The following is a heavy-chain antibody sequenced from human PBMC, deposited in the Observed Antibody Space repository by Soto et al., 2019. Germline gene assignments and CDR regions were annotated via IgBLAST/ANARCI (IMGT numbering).Heavy chain of an antibody. J-gene: IGHJ5*02. CDR3: APGIVGATYNWFDP. Sequence: SETLSLTCTVSGGSISSSSYYWGWIRQPPGKGLEWIGSIYYSGSTYYNPSLKSRVTISVDTSKNQFSLKLSSVTAADTAVYYCAPGIVGATYNWFDPWGQGTLVTVSS. D-gene: IGHD1-26*01. CDR1: GGSISSSSYY. V-gene: IGHV4-39*01. CDR2: IYYSGST.